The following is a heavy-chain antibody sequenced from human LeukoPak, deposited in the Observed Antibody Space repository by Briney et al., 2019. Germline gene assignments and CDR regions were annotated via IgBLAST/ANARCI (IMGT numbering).Heavy chain of an antibody. CDR2: IYSGGST. CDR1: GFTVSSNY. V-gene: IGHV3-53*01. J-gene: IGHJ4*02. D-gene: IGHD3-22*01. CDR3: ASIPTMGDYDSSGYYYGPSSDY. Sequence: GGSLRLSXAASGFTVSSNYMSWVRQAPGKGLEWVSVIYSGGSTYYADSVKGRFTISRDNSKNTLYLQMNSLRAEDTAVYYCASIPTMGDYDSSGYYYGPSSDYWGQGTLVTVSS.